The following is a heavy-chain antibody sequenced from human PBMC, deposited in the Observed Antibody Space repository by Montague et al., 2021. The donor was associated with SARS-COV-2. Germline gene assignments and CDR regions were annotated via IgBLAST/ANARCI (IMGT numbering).Heavy chain of an antibody. CDR2: IYYSGST. CDR1: GGSVSSGSYY. D-gene: IGHD3-3*01. CDR3: ARDPWHITIFGVVTRYGMDV. V-gene: IGHV4-61*01. J-gene: IGHJ6*02. Sequence: SETLSLTCTVSGGSVSSGSYYWSWIRQPPGKGLEWIGYIYYSGSTNYXPSLKSRVTISVDTSKNQFSLKLSSVTAAGTAVYYCARDPWHITIFGVVTRYGMDVWGQGTTVTVSS.